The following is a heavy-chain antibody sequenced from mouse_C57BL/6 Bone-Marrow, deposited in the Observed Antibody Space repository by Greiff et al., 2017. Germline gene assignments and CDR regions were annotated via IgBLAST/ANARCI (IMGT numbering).Heavy chain of an antibody. CDR1: GFSFNTYA. J-gene: IGHJ4*01. Sequence: EVQLVESGGGLVQPKGSLKLSCAASGFSFNTYAMNWVRQAPGKGLEWVARIRSKSNNYATYYADSVKDRFTISRDDSESMLYLQMNNLKTEDTAMYYCVRRVIYDGYSFYYAMDYWGQGTSVTVSS. CDR3: VRRVIYDGYSFYYAMDY. CDR2: IRSKSNNYAT. D-gene: IGHD2-3*01. V-gene: IGHV10-1*01.